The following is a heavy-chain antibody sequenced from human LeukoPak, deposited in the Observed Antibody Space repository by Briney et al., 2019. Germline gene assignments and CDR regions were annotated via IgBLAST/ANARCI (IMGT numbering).Heavy chain of an antibody. CDR3: ASGYGDYDPYYYYGMDV. Sequence: PSVKVSCKASGYTFTGYYMHWVRQAPGQGLEWMGWINPNSGGTNYAQKFQGRVTMTRDTSISTAYMELSRLRSDDTAVYYCASGYGDYDPYYYYGMDVWGQGTTVTVSS. D-gene: IGHD4-17*01. CDR1: GYTFTGYY. J-gene: IGHJ6*02. V-gene: IGHV1-2*02. CDR2: INPNSGGT.